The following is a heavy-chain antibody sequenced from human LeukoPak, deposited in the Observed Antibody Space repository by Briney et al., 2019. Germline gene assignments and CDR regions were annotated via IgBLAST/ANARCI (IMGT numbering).Heavy chain of an antibody. CDR2: ISNSGST. CDR3: GRDALVGFLSYYYIDV. V-gene: IGHV4-59*11. J-gene: IGHJ6*03. D-gene: IGHD3-10*01. Sequence: SDTLSLTCTVSDGPIRSHYWTWIWQSPIKGLEWIGDISNSGSTKYNPSLRSRVTISIDTSRSQFSLRLSSVTAADTAVYYCGRDALVGFLSYYYIDVWGKGITVTVSS. CDR1: DGPIRSHY.